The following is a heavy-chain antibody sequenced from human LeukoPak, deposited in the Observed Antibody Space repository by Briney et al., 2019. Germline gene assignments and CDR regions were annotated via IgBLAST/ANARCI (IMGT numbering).Heavy chain of an antibody. J-gene: IGHJ3*02. CDR1: GYTLTELS. CDR2: FDPEDGET. Sequence: GASVKVSCKVSGYTLTELSMHWLRQAPGKGLEWMGGFDPEDGETIYAQKFQGRVTMTEDTSTDTAYMELSSLRSEDTAVYYCATDLYYYDSSGHAFDIWGQGTMVTVSS. CDR3: ATDLYYYDSSGHAFDI. V-gene: IGHV1-24*01. D-gene: IGHD3-22*01.